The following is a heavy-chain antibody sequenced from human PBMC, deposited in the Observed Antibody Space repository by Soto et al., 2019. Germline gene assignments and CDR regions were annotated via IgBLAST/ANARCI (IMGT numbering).Heavy chain of an antibody. CDR3: ARDVPRLYDAFDI. CDR1: GFTFSSYS. Sequence: EVQLVESGGGLVQPGGSLRLSCAASGFTFSSYSMNWVRQAPGKGLEWVSSISSSSSYIYYADSVKGRFTISRDNAKNSLYLQMNSLRAEDTAVYYCARDVPRLYDAFDIWGQGTMVTVSS. V-gene: IGHV3-21*01. J-gene: IGHJ3*02. CDR2: ISSSSSYI. D-gene: IGHD6-6*01.